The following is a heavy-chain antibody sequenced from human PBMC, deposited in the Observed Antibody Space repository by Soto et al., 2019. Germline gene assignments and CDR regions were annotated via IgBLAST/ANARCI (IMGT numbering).Heavy chain of an antibody. CDR1: GGSFSGYY. CDR2: INHSGST. Sequence: SETVSLTCAVYGGSFSGYYWSWVRQPPGKGLEWIGEINHSGSTNYNPSLKSRVTISVDTSKNQFSLKLSSVTAVDTAVYYCARVYITIFGVVIPFYMDVWGKGTTVTVSS. D-gene: IGHD3-3*01. J-gene: IGHJ6*03. CDR3: ARVYITIFGVVIPFYMDV. V-gene: IGHV4-34*01.